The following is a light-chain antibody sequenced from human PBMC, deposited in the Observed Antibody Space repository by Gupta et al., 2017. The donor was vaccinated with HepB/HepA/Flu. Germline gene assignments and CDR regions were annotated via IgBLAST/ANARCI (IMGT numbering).Light chain of an antibody. Sequence: SYVLTQPPSVSVAPGKTATITCGGNNIRSKNVHWYQLRPGQAPVLVVYDDSDRPSGIPERFSGSNSGNTATLTITSVDAGDEADYYCQVWDGSSAHVVFGGGTKLTVL. V-gene: IGLV3-21*03. CDR1: NIRSKN. CDR3: QVWDGSSAHVV. J-gene: IGLJ2*01. CDR2: DDS.